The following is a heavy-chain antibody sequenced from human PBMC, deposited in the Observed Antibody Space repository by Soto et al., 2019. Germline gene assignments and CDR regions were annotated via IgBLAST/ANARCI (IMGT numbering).Heavy chain of an antibody. J-gene: IGHJ3*02. CDR1: GGSISSSSNW. CDR2: IYHSGST. V-gene: IGHV4-4*02. Sequence: SETLSLTCTVSGGSISSSSNWWSWVRQPPGKGLEWIGEIYHSGSTNYNPSLKSRVTISVDKSKNQFSLKLSSVTAADTAVYYCARAPLTPVPSSPQPLLYPLDAFDIWGQGTMVTVSS. CDR3: ARAPLTPVPSSPQPLLYPLDAFDI. D-gene: IGHD2-2*02.